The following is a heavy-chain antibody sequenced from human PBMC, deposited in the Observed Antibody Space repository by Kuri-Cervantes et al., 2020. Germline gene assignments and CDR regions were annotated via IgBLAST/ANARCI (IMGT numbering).Heavy chain of an antibody. CDR2: IYYSGTT. CDR1: GGFIGNYY. CDR3: ARNKGFGELGGFDP. V-gene: IGHV4-59*04. Sequence: SETLSLTCTISGGFIGNYYWSWIRQPPGKGLEWIGYIYYSGTTFSNPSLKSRVTMSVDTSKDQFSLKLSSVTAVDAAVYYCARNKGFGELGGFDPWGQGTLVTVSS. J-gene: IGHJ5*02. D-gene: IGHD3-10*01.